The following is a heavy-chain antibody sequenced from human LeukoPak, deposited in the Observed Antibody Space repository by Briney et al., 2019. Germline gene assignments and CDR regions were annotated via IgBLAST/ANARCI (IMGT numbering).Heavy chain of an antibody. CDR3: AREMLYYYDSSGLRPFGY. Sequence: GGSLRLSCEASGFTFRNYAMHWVRQAPGKGLEWVAVISFDGSKKDSADSVKGRFTISRDNSKNTLYLQMNSLRAEDTAVYYCAREMLYYYDSSGLRPFGYWGQGTLVTVSS. CDR1: GFTFRNYA. J-gene: IGHJ4*02. D-gene: IGHD3-22*01. CDR2: ISFDGSKK. V-gene: IGHV3-30*04.